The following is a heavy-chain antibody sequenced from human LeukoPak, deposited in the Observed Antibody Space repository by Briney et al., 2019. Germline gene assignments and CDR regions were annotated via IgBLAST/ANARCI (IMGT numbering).Heavy chain of an antibody. CDR2: IYYSGST. V-gene: IGHV4-39*07. D-gene: IGHD5-24*01. Sequence: SETLSLTCTVSGGSISSSIYYWGWIRQPPGKGLEWIGSIYYSGSTYYNPSLKSRVTISVDTSKNQFSLKLSSVTAADTAVYYCARGESRDGYSSWGQGTLVTVSS. J-gene: IGHJ5*02. CDR1: GGSISSSIYY. CDR3: ARGESRDGYSS.